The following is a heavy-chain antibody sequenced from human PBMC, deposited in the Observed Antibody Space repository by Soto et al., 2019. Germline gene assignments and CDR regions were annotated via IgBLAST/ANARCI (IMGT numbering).Heavy chain of an antibody. Sequence: GGSLRLSCAGSGFICSSYDMSWVRQAPGKGLEWVSTILVDGRTFYVDSVKGRFTISRDSSKNTVYLQMNSLTAGDTALYYCAKATATGGGAFDICGQGTMVTVSS. CDR1: GFICSSYD. CDR2: ILVDGRT. D-gene: IGHD2-8*02. V-gene: IGHV3-23*01. CDR3: AKATATGGGAFDI. J-gene: IGHJ3*02.